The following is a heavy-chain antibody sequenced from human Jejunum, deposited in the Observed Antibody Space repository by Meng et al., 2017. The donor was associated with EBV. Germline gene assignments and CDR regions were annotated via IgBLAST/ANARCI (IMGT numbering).Heavy chain of an antibody. D-gene: IGHD6-13*01. CDR3: ARWWGIAATGMGGGFDY. V-gene: IGHV4-59*01. CDR1: GGSINNYY. J-gene: IGHJ4*02. Sequence: GQRQESGPGLVQPSATLSLTCTVSGGSINNYYWSWIRQPPVKGLEWIGYIYYSGSTNYNPSLKSRVTISVDTSKNQFSLKLSSVTAADTAVYYCARWWGIAATGMGGGFDYWGQGTLVTVSS. CDR2: IYYSGST.